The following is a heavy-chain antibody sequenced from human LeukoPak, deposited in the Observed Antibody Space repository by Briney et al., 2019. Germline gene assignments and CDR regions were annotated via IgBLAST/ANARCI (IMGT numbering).Heavy chain of an antibody. CDR2: ISTYNGNT. Sequence: ASVKVSCKASGYTFTSYDINWVRQATGQGLEWMGWISTYNGNTNYAQKLQGRVTMTTDTSTSTAHMELRSLRSDDTAVYYCARSNGDYITYWGQGTLVTVSS. D-gene: IGHD2-8*01. CDR1: GYTFTSYD. J-gene: IGHJ4*02. V-gene: IGHV1-18*01. CDR3: ARSNGDYITY.